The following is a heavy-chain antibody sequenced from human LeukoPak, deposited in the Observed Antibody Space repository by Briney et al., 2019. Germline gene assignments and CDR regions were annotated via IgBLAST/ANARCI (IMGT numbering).Heavy chain of an antibody. CDR3: AKGSSDNWSDFAGD. CDR1: GFTFDDYA. J-gene: IGHJ4*02. CDR2: ISWNSGSI. Sequence: PGRSLRLSCEASGFTFDDYAMHWVRQAPGKGLEWVSGISWNSGSIGYADSVKGRFTISRDNAKNSLYLQMNSLRAEDMALYYCAKGSSDNWSDFAGDWGQGTLVTVSS. V-gene: IGHV3-9*03. D-gene: IGHD1-20*01.